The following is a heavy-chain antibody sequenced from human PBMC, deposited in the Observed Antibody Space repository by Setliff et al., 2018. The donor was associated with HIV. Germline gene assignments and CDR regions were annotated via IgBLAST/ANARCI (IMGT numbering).Heavy chain of an antibody. D-gene: IGHD3-9*01. V-gene: IGHV4-30-4*08. J-gene: IGHJ3*01. CDR2: IYSSGST. CDR3: ARSLRYFDWSLRRPSHDAFDF. CDR1: GDSIRSGDFY. Sequence: PSETLSLTCTVSGDSIRSGDFYWSWIRQSPGKGLEWIGHIYSSGSTYYNPSLKSPVTISVDTSKNQFSLKLSFVTAADTAVYYCARSLRYFDWSLRRPSHDAFDFWGQGTMVTVSS.